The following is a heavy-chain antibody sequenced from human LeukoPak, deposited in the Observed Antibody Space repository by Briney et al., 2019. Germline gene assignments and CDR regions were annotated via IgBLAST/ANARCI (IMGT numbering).Heavy chain of an antibody. D-gene: IGHD2-21*02. CDR3: ARDRVMVVTAISVDYMDV. CDR1: GGSISSYY. J-gene: IGHJ6*03. V-gene: IGHV4-4*07. CDR2: IYTSGST. Sequence: PSETLSLTCTVSGGSISSYYWSWIRQPAGKGLEWIGRIYTSGSTNYNPSLKSRVTISVDTSKNQFSLKLSSVTAADTAVYYCARDRVMVVTAISVDYMDVWGKGTTVTISS.